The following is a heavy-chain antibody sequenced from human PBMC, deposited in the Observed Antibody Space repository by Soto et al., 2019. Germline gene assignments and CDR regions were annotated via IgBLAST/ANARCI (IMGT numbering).Heavy chain of an antibody. CDR1: GFIFENFG. V-gene: IGHV3-23*01. J-gene: IGHJ5*02. CDR3: AKNQGVELVPLATVDWFDP. Sequence: PVGSLRLSCAASGFIFENFGVSWVRQAPGKGLEWISSISGSGFKKYYADSVKGRLTISRDNSKSTVYLELNNLSAEDTAVYHCAKNQGVELVPLATVDWFDPWGQGSVVTVSS. CDR2: ISGSGFKK. D-gene: IGHD1-26*01.